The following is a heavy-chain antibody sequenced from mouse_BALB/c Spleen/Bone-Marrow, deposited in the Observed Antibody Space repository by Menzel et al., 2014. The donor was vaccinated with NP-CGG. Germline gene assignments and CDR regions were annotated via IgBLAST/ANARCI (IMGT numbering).Heavy chain of an antibody. CDR2: IDPYNGGP. J-gene: IGHJ2*01. CDR3: ARGRSYYFDY. Sequence: EVQGVESGPELVKPGASVKVSCKASGYAFASYNMHWVKQSHGKSLEWIGYIDPYNGGPRYNQIFKDKATLTVDKSSSTAYMHLNRLTSEDSAVFYCARGRSYYFDYWGQGTTLTVSS. V-gene: IGHV1S135*01. CDR1: GYAFASYN.